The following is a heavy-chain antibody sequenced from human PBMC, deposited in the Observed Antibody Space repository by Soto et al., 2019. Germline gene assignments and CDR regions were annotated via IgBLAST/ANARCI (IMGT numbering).Heavy chain of an antibody. V-gene: IGHV4-59*08. J-gene: IGHJ4*02. CDR2: IYYSGST. Sequence: SETLSLTCTVSGGSISSYYWSWIRQPPGKGLEWIGYIYYSGSTNYNPSLKSRVTISVDTSKNQFSLKLSSVTAADTAVYYCARVSNYDYVWGSYRYPFFDYWGQGTLVTVSS. CDR3: ARVSNYDYVWGSYRYPFFDY. D-gene: IGHD3-16*02. CDR1: GGSISSYY.